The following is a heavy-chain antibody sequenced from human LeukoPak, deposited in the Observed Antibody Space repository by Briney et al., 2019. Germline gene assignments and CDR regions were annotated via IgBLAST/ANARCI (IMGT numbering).Heavy chain of an antibody. CDR3: ARQSYSSSWGSYYFDY. CDR2: IYYSGST. V-gene: IGHV4-59*08. Sequence: SETLSLTCTVSDGSMNSYYWSWIRQPPGKGLEWIGYIYYSGSTNYNPSLKSRVTISVDTSKNQFSLKLSSVTAADTAVFYCARQSYSSSWGSYYFDYWGQGTLVTVSS. D-gene: IGHD6-13*01. J-gene: IGHJ4*02. CDR1: DGSMNSYY.